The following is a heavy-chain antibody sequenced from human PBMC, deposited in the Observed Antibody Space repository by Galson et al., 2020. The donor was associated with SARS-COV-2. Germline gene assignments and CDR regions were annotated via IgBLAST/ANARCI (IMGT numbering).Heavy chain of an antibody. D-gene: IGHD3-22*01. CDR2: IWYDGSNK. CDR1: GFTFSSYG. J-gene: IGHJ4*02. CDR3: ARDPAPYYYDSSGYYCDY. V-gene: IGHV3-33*01. Sequence: TGGSLRLSCAASGFTFSSYGMHWVRQAPGKGLEWVAVIWYDGSNKYYADSVKGRFTISRDNSKNTLYLQMNSLRAEDTAVYYCARDPAPYYYDSSGYYCDYWGQGTVVTVSS.